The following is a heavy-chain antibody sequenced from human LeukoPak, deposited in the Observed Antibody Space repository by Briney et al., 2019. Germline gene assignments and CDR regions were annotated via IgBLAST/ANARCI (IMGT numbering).Heavy chain of an antibody. CDR3: AKGTSSWHEFDY. V-gene: IGHV3-23*01. J-gene: IGHJ4*02. CDR1: GFTFSSYA. Sequence: PGGSLRLSCAASGFTFSSYAMSWVRQAPGKGLEWVSAISGSGGSTYYADSVKGRFTISRDNSKNTLYLQMNSLRAEDTALYYCAKGTSSWHEFDYWGQGTLVTVSS. CDR2: ISGSGGST. D-gene: IGHD6-13*01.